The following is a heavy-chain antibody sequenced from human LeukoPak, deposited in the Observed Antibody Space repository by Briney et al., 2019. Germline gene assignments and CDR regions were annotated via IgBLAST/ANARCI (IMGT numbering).Heavy chain of an antibody. V-gene: IGHV3-15*01. CDR2: IKSKTDGGTT. CDR3: APGGDYCSSSSCPS. CDR1: GFTFSDFW. D-gene: IGHD2-2*01. Sequence: GGSLRLSCAGSGFTFSDFWMTWVRQTPGKGLEWVGRIKSKTDGGTTDYAAPVKGRFTISRDDSKNSLYLQMNSLKTEDTAVYYCAPGGDYCSSSSCPSWGQGTIVTVSS. J-gene: IGHJ3*01.